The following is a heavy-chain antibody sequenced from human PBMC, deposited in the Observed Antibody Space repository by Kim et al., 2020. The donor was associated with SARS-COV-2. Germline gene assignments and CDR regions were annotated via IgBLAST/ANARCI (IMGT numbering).Heavy chain of an antibody. CDR3: ATGPPIQFGWFDP. CDR1: GYTLTELS. D-gene: IGHD5-18*01. V-gene: IGHV1-24*01. Sequence: ASVKVSCKFSGYTLTELSMHWVRQAPGKGLEWMGGFDPEDGETIYAQKFQGRVTMTEDTSTDTAYMELSSLRSEDTAVYYCATGPPIQFGWFDPWGQGTLVTVSP. CDR2: FDPEDGET. J-gene: IGHJ5*02.